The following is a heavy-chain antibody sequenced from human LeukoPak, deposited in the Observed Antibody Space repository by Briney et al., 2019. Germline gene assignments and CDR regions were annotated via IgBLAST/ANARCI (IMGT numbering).Heavy chain of an antibody. D-gene: IGHD3-22*01. CDR3: AKGSYYDSSGSFYFDY. CDR1: GFTFSTYT. CDR2: ISGSAGST. J-gene: IGHJ4*02. Sequence: PGGSLRLSCAASGFTFSTYTMSWVRQAPGKGLEWVAGISGSAGSTYYADSVKGRFTISRDNSKNTLYLQMNSLRVEDTAAYYCAKGSYYDSSGSFYFDYWGQGTLVTVSS. V-gene: IGHV3-23*01.